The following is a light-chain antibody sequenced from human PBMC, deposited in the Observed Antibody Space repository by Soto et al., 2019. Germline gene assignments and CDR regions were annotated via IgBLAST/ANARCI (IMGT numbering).Light chain of an antibody. CDR2: KAS. CDR1: QSISSW. V-gene: IGKV1-5*03. Sequence: DIQMTQSPSTLSASVGDRVTITCRASQSISSWLAWYQQKPGKAPNLLIYKASTLESGVPSRFSGSGSGTEFTLTISSLQSEDFATYYCQQSYSTPPTFGQGTRLEI. CDR3: QQSYSTPPT. J-gene: IGKJ5*01.